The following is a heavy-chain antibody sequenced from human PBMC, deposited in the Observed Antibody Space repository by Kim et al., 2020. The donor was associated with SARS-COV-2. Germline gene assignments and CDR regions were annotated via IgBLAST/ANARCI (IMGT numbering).Heavy chain of an antibody. CDR1: GGSISSYY. V-gene: IGHV4-59*13. J-gene: IGHJ6*01. Sequence: SETLSLTCTVSGGSISSYYWSWIRQPPGKGLEWIGYIYYSGSTNYNPSPKSRVTISVDTSKNQFSLKLSPVPAADTPGFYCGGAMGDGPMVHGGGGWDV. CDR2: IYYSGST. D-gene: IGHD3-10*01. CDR3: GGAMGDGPMVHGGGGWDV.